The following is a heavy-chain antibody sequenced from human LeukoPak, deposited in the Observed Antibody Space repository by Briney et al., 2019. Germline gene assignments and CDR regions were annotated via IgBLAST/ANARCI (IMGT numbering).Heavy chain of an antibody. CDR2: IYPSGGGT. Sequence: ASVKVSCKASGYTFTSYYMHWVRQAPGHGLVWMGIIYPSGGGTSYAQKFQGRVTMAGDPSINTAYMELRWLRSDDTANYYCARDPGANYFDHWGQGTPVTVSS. V-gene: IGHV1-46*01. D-gene: IGHD7-27*01. J-gene: IGHJ4*02. CDR3: ARDPGANYFDH. CDR1: GYTFTSYY.